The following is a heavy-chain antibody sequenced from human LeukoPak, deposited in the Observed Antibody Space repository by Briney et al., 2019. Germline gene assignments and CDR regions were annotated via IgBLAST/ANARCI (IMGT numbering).Heavy chain of an antibody. Sequence: GGSLRLSCAASGFTFSSYWMHWVRQAPGKGLVWVSRINSDGSSTSYADSVKGRFTISRDNAKNTLYLQMSSLRAEDTAVYYCAISPVVVVAAIDYWGQGTLVTVSS. CDR1: GFTFSSYW. J-gene: IGHJ4*02. V-gene: IGHV3-74*01. CDR2: INSDGSST. CDR3: AISPVVVVAAIDY. D-gene: IGHD2-15*01.